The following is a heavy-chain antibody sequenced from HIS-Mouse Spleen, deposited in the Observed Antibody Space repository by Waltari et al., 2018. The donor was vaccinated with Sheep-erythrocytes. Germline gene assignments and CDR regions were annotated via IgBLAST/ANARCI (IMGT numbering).Heavy chain of an antibody. J-gene: IGHJ4*02. CDR1: GFTFSSYG. CDR3: AKREGYSNYYFDY. V-gene: IGHV3-30*18. CDR2: ISYDGRNK. D-gene: IGHD4-4*01. Sequence: QVQLVESGGGVVQPGRSLRLSCAASGFTFSSYGMHWVRQAPGKGREWVEVISYDGRNKYYADAVKGRFTISRDNSKNTLYLQMNSLRAEDTAVYYCAKREGYSNYYFDYWGQGTLVTVSS.